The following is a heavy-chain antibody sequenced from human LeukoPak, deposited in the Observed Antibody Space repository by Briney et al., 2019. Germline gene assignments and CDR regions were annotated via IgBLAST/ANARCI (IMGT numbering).Heavy chain of an antibody. V-gene: IGHV1-24*01. D-gene: IGHD6-19*01. CDR1: GDALTELS. CDR3: ATGNWVGSDWSDAFDI. Sequence: ASVTVSCKVSGDALTELSMNWVRQAPGKGLEWMGVFDPEDGERIYEQTFQGRVTMTEDTSTDTAYMELSSLISEDTAMYFCATGNWVGSDWSDAFDIWGQGTMVTVSS. J-gene: IGHJ3*02. CDR2: FDPEDGER.